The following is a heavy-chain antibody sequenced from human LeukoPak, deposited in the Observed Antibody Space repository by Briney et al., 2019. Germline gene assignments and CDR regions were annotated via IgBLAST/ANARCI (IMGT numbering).Heavy chain of an antibody. CDR1: GVSFNSSAYD. CDR2: IYYRGST. D-gene: IGHD3-22*01. Sequence: PSETLSLTCTVSGVSFNSSAYDWGWIRQPPGRGLEWIGGIYYRGSTNYNPSLKSRVTISVDTSKNQFSLKVTSVTAADTAVYYCARDRSDYYYDVWGQGTLVTVSS. V-gene: IGHV4-39*07. CDR3: ARDRSDYYYDV. J-gene: IGHJ4*02.